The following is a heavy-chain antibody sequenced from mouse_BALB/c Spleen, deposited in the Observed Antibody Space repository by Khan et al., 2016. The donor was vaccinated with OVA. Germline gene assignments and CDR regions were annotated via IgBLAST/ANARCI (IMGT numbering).Heavy chain of an antibody. J-gene: IGHJ4*01. D-gene: IGHD2-4*01. Sequence: QVQLQQSGPGLVAPSQSLSLTCTISGFSLTNYGVHWVRQPPGQGLEWLVLILNDGSTTSNSALKSRLTISKDYSKRQVLLKINRLQTADTAIYFCARQPYYHYNIMDYWGQGTSVTVSS. CDR3: ARQPYYHYNIMDY. V-gene: IGHV2-6-1*01. CDR1: GFSLTNYG. CDR2: ILNDGST.